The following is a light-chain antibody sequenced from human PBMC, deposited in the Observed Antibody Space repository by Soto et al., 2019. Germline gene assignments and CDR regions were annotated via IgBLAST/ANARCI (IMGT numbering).Light chain of an antibody. CDR3: TQCIYWSIT. CDR1: QSVADN. V-gene: IGKV3-15*01. J-gene: IGKJ5*01. Sequence: EVVMTQSPATLSVSPGEIVTLSCRSSQSVADNLAWFQQKPGQGPRLLIYGASTMATGIPARFSGSGSETDFTVNVRSLRYPVSALYSCTQCIYWSITFGIGIPLA. CDR2: GAS.